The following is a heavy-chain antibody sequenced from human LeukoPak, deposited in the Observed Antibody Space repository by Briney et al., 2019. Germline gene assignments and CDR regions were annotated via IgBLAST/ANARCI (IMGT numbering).Heavy chain of an antibody. D-gene: IGHD2-2*01. Sequence: PGGSLRLSCAASGFTFSSYAMHWVRQAPGKGLEWVAVICYDGSNKYYADSVKGRFTISRDNSKNTLYLQMNSLRAEDTAVYYCAREDEVVPAAIQYYYGMDVWGQGTTVTVSS. CDR1: GFTFSSYA. V-gene: IGHV3-33*08. CDR3: AREDEVVPAAIQYYYGMDV. J-gene: IGHJ6*02. CDR2: ICYDGSNK.